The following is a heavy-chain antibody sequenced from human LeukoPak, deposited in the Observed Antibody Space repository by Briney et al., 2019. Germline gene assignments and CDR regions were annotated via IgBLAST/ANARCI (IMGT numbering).Heavy chain of an antibody. CDR3: ARSVRQLVGYYYYGMDV. D-gene: IGHD6-6*01. CDR2: INAGNGNT. J-gene: IGHJ6*02. Sequence: ASVKVSCKASGYTFTSYAMHWVRQAPGQRLEWMGWINAGNGNTKYSQKFQGRVTMTRNTSISTAYMELSSLRSEDTAVYYCARSVRQLVGYYYYGMDVWGQGTTVTVSS. CDR1: GYTFTSYA. V-gene: IGHV1-3*01.